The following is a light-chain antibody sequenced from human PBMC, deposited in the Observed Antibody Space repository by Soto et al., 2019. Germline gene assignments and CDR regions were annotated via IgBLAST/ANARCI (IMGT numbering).Light chain of an antibody. J-gene: IGKJ5*01. CDR1: QSVNRY. CDR2: DTS. CDR3: QQREHWPPIT. Sequence: VLTQSPGTLSLSPGERATLSCRASQSVNRYLAWYQQKPGQAPRLLIYDTSNRATGIPARFSGSGSGTDFTLTISSLEPEDFAVYYCQQREHWPPITFGQGTRLEIK. V-gene: IGKV3-11*01.